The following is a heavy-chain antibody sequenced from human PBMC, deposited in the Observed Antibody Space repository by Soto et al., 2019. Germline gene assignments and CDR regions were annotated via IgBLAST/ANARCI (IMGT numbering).Heavy chain of an antibody. Sequence: SVKVSCKASGFTFTSSAVQWVRQARGQRLEWIGWIVVGSGNTNYAQKFQERVTITRDTSITTAYMELTSLRSDDTAMYYCARDFPQLGYLIRSYYFDYWGQGALVTVSS. CDR3: ARDFPQLGYLIRSYYFDY. CDR2: IVVGSGNT. J-gene: IGHJ4*02. D-gene: IGHD2-15*01. V-gene: IGHV1-58*01. CDR1: GFTFTSSA.